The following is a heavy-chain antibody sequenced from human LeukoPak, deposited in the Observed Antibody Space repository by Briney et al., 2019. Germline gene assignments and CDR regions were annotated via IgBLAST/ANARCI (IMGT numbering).Heavy chain of an antibody. J-gene: IGHJ4*02. CDR2: LYSDGNT. CDR3: ARGVEPLAANTLAY. CDR1: GFTVITND. V-gene: IGHV3-53*01. D-gene: IGHD1-14*01. Sequence: PGVSLRLSCAASGFTVITNDMTWVRQAPGKGLEWVSVLYSDGNTKYADSVRGRFTISRDNSKNTLYLEMNSLSPDDTAVYYCARGVEPLAANTLAYWGQGTLVTVSS.